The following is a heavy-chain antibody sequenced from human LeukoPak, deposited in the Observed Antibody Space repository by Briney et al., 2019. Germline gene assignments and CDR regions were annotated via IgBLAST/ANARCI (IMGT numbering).Heavy chain of an antibody. J-gene: IGHJ4*02. D-gene: IGHD2-21*01. Sequence: GGSLRLSCAASGFTFSSYAMSWVRLAPGKGLEWIGFIRSKAFGGTTEYAASVKGRFTISRDDSKSIAYLQMNSLKTEDTAVYHCTLYWGGICSSGKDAPPKASWGRGPLV. CDR3: TLYWGGICSSGKDAPPKAS. CDR1: GFTFSSYA. V-gene: IGHV3-49*04. CDR2: IRSKAFGGTT.